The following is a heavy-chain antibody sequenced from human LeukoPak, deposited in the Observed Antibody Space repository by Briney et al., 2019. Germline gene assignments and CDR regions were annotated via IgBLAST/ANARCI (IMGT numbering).Heavy chain of an antibody. D-gene: IGHD5-12*01. CDR2: LDPNSGNT. Sequence: ASVKVSCKSSGYTFTSYDINWVRQATGQGLEWMGWLDPNSGNTGYAQKFQGRVTITRNTAINTAYMELSSLGSEDTAVYFCARGIEAGYDYWGQGTLVTVSS. J-gene: IGHJ4*02. CDR3: ARGIEAGYDY. V-gene: IGHV1-8*03. CDR1: GYTFTSYD.